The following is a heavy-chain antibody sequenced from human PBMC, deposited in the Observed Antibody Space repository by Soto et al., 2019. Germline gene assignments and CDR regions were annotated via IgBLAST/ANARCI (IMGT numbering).Heavy chain of an antibody. Sequence: GASVKVSCKASGYTFTTYAMHWVRQAPGQRLEWKGWINAGNGNTKYSQKFQGRVTITRDTSATTAYMELSSLRSEDTAVYYCARDIGYPLYGMDVWGQGTTVTVSS. CDR3: ARDIGYPLYGMDV. D-gene: IGHD6-25*01. CDR1: GYTFTTYA. J-gene: IGHJ6*02. CDR2: INAGNGNT. V-gene: IGHV1-3*01.